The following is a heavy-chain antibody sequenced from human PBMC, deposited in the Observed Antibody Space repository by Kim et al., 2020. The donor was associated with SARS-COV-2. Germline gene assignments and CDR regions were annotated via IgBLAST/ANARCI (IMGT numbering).Heavy chain of an antibody. V-gene: IGHV3-23*01. Sequence: GGSLRLSCAASGFTFSSYSMSWVRQAPGKGLEWVSAINGVGVNKYYADSVRGRFTISRDNSGNTVYLQMNSLRAEDTALYFCVKEVDLGYASLWGQGTLV. J-gene: IGHJ4*02. CDR3: VKEVDLGYASL. CDR2: INGVGVNK. CDR1: GFTFSSYS. D-gene: IGHD5-12*01.